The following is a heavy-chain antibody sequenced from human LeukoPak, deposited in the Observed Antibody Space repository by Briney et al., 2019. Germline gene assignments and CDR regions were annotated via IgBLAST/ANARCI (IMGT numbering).Heavy chain of an antibody. D-gene: IGHD6-13*01. CDR3: ARVSGRIAAPS. J-gene: IGHJ4*02. CDR2: ISYDGSNK. V-gene: IGHV3-30-3*01. Sequence: GGSLRLSCAASGFTFSIYAMHGVRQAPGKGVGWGAVISYDGSNKYYADSVKGRFTISRDNSKNTLYLQMNSLRAEDTAVYYWARVSGRIAAPSWGQGTLVTVSS. CDR1: GFTFSIYA.